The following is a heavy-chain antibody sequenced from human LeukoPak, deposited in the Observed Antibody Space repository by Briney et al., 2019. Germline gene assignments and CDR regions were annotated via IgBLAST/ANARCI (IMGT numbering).Heavy chain of an antibody. Sequence: GGSLRLSCAASGFTFSSYSMNWVRQAPGKGLEWVSSISSSSYIYYADSVKGRFTISRDNAKNSLYLQMNSLRAEDTAVYYCARDRWGTPDAFDIWGQGTMVTVSS. CDR1: GFTFSSYS. CDR2: ISSSSYI. CDR3: ARDRWGTPDAFDI. V-gene: IGHV3-21*01. D-gene: IGHD7-27*01. J-gene: IGHJ3*02.